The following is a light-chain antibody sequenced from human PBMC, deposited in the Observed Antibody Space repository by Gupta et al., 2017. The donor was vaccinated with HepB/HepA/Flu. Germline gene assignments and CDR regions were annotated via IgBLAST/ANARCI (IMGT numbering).Light chain of an antibody. CDR2: DVS. J-gene: IGLJ3*02. V-gene: IGLV2-14*03. CDR3: CSYTSRSTV. CDR1: SSDIITYKY. Sequence: QSALTQPASVTVSPGQSITISCTGISSDIITYKYFSWYQHHPGKAPKVLISDVSDRPSGVSDRFSGSKSGNTADLTISGLQAEDEADCYCCSYTSRSTVLGGGTKVTVL.